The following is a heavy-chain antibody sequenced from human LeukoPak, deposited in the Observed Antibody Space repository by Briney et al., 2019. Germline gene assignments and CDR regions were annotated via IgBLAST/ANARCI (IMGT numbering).Heavy chain of an antibody. Sequence: PGGSLRLSCAASGFTFSSYWMHWVRQAPGKGLVWVSRINSDGSSTSYADSVKGRFTISRDNAKSTLYLQMNSLRAEDTAVYYCAKEYYDFSGALDYWGQGNLVTVSS. V-gene: IGHV3-74*01. CDR2: INSDGSST. CDR3: AKEYYDFSGALDY. D-gene: IGHD3-3*01. J-gene: IGHJ4*02. CDR1: GFTFSSYW.